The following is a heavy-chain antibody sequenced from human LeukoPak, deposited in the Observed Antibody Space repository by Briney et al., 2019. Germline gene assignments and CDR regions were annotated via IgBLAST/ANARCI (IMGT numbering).Heavy chain of an antibody. CDR2: IRYDGSNK. J-gene: IGHJ4*02. Sequence: PGGSLRLSCAASGFTFSSYGMHWVRQAPGKGLEWVAFIRYDGSNKYYADSVKGRFTISRDNSKNTLYLQMNSLRAGDTAVYYCAKGYSSSTNVDYWGQGTLVTVSS. V-gene: IGHV3-30*02. D-gene: IGHD6-6*01. CDR1: GFTFSSYG. CDR3: AKGYSSSTNVDY.